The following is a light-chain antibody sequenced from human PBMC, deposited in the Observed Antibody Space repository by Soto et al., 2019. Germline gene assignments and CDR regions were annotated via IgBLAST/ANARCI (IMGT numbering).Light chain of an antibody. Sequence: EIVMTQSPATLSVSPGERATLSCRASQSVGSSLAWYQHKPGQAPRLLIYGASIRATGIPGRFSGSGSGTEFTLTISSLKSEDFTAYYCQQYSNRYTFGQGTKLEIK. CDR3: QQYSNRYT. V-gene: IGKV3D-15*01. J-gene: IGKJ2*01. CDR1: QSVGSS. CDR2: GAS.